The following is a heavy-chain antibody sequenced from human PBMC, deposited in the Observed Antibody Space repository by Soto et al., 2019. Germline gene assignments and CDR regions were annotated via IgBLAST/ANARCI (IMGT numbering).Heavy chain of an antibody. CDR1: GYSFTSYW. CDR3: TRRHSSSSAFDP. D-gene: IGHD6-13*01. CDR2: IDPSDSYT. Sequence: GESLKVSSKGSGYSFTSYWISWVRQKPGKGLEWMGRIDPSDSYTNYSPAFQGHVTISADKSISPAYLQWSSLKASDTAMYYCTRRHSSSSAFDPWAQGPLVTV. J-gene: IGHJ5*02. V-gene: IGHV5-10-1*01.